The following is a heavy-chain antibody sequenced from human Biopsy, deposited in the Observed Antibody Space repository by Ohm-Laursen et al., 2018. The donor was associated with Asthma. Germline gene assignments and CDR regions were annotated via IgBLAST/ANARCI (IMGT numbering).Heavy chain of an antibody. CDR1: GGSISSGGYY. V-gene: IGHV4-31*11. D-gene: IGHD7-27*01. Sequence: SQTLSLTCAVSGGSISSGGYYWSWIRQHPGKGLKWIGYIYYSGSTYYNPSLKSRVTISVDTSKNQFSLNLSSVTAADTAVYYCARWGSFGFDYWGQGTLVTVSS. CDR3: ARWGSFGFDY. J-gene: IGHJ4*02. CDR2: IYYSGST.